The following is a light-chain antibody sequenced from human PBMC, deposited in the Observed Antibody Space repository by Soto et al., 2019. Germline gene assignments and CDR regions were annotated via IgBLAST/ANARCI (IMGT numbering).Light chain of an antibody. CDR2: GAS. CDR3: QQYNDWPGT. CDR1: QSVISD. V-gene: IGKV3-15*01. J-gene: IGKJ1*01. Sequence: EIVMTQSPATLSVSPGERATLSCRASQSVISDIAWYQQKPGQAPRLLIYGASSRATGIPARFSGSGSGTEFSLTITSLLSEDFAVYYCQQYNDWPGTFGQGTRVEIK.